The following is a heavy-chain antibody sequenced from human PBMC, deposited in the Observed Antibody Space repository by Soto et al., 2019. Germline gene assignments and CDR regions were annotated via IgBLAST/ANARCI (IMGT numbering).Heavy chain of an antibody. V-gene: IGHV4-59*01. CDR3: ARGSGQYCSSTSCYTGINDY. CDR1: GDSISSYY. D-gene: IGHD2-2*02. J-gene: IGHJ4*02. Sequence: SETLSLTCTVSGDSISSYYWSWIRQPPGKGLEWIGYIYYSGSTNYNPSLKSRVTISVDTSKNQFSLKLSSVTAADTAVYHCARGSGQYCSSTSCYTGINDYWGQGTLVTVSS. CDR2: IYYSGST.